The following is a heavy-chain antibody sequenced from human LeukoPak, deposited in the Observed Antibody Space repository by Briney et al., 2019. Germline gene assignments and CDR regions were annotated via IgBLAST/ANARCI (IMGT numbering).Heavy chain of an antibody. Sequence: GASVKVSCKASGYTFTSYYIHWVRQAPGQGLEWMGWINPNSGGTNYAQKFQGRVTMTRDTSISTAYMELSRLRSDDTAVYYCTRVAAAGTPETEYFQHWGQGTLVTVSS. CDR2: INPNSGGT. J-gene: IGHJ1*01. CDR1: GYTFTSYY. CDR3: TRVAAAGTPETEYFQH. V-gene: IGHV1-2*02. D-gene: IGHD6-13*01.